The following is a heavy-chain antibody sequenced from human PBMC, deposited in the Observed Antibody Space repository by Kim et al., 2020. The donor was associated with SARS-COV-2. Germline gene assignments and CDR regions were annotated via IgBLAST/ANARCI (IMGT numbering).Heavy chain of an antibody. Sequence: SETLSLTCAVYGGSFSGYYWSWIRQPPGKGLEWIGEINHSGSTNYNPSLKSRVTISVDTSKNQFSLKLSSVTAADTAVYYCARIYSSRDYWGQGTLVTVSS. CDR1: GGSFSGYY. J-gene: IGHJ4*02. CDR2: INHSGST. CDR3: ARIYSSRDY. D-gene: IGHD6-13*01. V-gene: IGHV4-34*01.